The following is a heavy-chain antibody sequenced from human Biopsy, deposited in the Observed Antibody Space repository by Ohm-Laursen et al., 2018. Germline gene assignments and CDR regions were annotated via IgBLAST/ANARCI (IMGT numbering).Heavy chain of an antibody. CDR3: ARDLLEWSLPS. CDR2: IYPNSGDT. Sequence: ASVKVSCKASGDTFLGYYLHWVRQAPGQGLEWMGSIYPNSGDTDFAQKFQGRVSMTRDTSVSTAYLELSSLRSDDTAIYYCARDLLEWSLPSWGQGTLVTVSS. CDR1: GDTFLGYY. J-gene: IGHJ4*02. V-gene: IGHV1-2*02. D-gene: IGHD3-3*01.